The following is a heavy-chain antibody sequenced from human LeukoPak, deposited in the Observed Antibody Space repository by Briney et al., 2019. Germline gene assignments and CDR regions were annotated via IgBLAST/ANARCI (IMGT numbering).Heavy chain of an antibody. J-gene: IGHJ4*02. CDR1: AGSITNYY. CDR3: ARASSSWEGYFDY. CDR2: IYYSGST. D-gene: IGHD6-13*01. V-gene: IGHV4-59*01. Sequence: PSETLSLTCTVSAGSITNYYWSWIRQPPGKGLEWIGYIYYSGSTNYNPSLKSRVTISVDTSKNQFSLKLSSVTAADTAVYYCARASSSWEGYFDYWGQGTLVTVSS.